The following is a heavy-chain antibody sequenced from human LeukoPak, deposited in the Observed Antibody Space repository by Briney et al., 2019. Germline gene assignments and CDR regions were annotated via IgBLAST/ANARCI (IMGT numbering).Heavy chain of an antibody. CDR3: ASYYDSSGYYYIAFDI. CDR1: GGTFSNYA. Sequence: SVKVSCKASGGTFSNYAISWVRQAPGQGLEWMGRIIPIFGTANYAQKFQGRVTITTDESTSTAYMELSGLRSEETAVYYCASYYDSSGYYYIAFDIWGQGAMVTVSS. D-gene: IGHD3-22*01. CDR2: IIPIFGTA. V-gene: IGHV1-69*05. J-gene: IGHJ3*02.